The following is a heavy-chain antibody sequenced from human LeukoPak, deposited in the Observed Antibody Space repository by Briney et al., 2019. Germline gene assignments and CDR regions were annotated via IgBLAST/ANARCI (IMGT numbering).Heavy chain of an antibody. V-gene: IGHV1-46*01. CDR3: ARQWIQNYYFDY. CDR1: GYTFTSYY. CDR2: INPSGGST. Sequence: ASVKVSCKASGYTFTSYYMHWVRQAPGQGLEWTGIINPSGGSTSYAQKFQGRVTMTRDTSTSTVYTELSSLRSEDTAVYYCARQWIQNYYFDYWGQGTLVTVSS. D-gene: IGHD5-18*01. J-gene: IGHJ4*02.